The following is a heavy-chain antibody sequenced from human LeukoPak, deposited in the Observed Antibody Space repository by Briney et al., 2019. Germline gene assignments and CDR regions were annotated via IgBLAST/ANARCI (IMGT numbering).Heavy chain of an antibody. D-gene: IGHD4-23*01. CDR3: AKDDYGGSDY. J-gene: IGHJ4*02. CDR2: TQFDGGNK. Sequence: PGGSLRLSCAASGFTFSSYGMHWVRQAPGKGLEWVTFTQFDGGNKFYADSVKGRFTISRDNPKKTLYLQMNSLRPEDTAVYYCAKDDYGGSDYWGQGTLVTVSS. V-gene: IGHV3-30*02. CDR1: GFTFSSYG.